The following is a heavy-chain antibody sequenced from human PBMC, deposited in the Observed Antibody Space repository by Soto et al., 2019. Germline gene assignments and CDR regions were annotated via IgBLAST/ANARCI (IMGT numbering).Heavy chain of an antibody. Sequence: SETLSLTCTVSGGSISSSSYYWGWIRQPPGKGLEWIGSIFYSGSTYYNPSLKSRVTISVDTSKNQFSLKLSSVTAADTAVYYCARGRITMVRGIYANWFDPWGQGTLVTVSS. V-gene: IGHV4-39*07. CDR2: IFYSGST. J-gene: IGHJ5*02. D-gene: IGHD3-10*01. CDR1: GGSISSSSYY. CDR3: ARGRITMVRGIYANWFDP.